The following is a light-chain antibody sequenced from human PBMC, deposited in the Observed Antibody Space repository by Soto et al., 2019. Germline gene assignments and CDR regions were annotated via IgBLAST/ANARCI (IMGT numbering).Light chain of an antibody. CDR2: ETS. Sequence: DIQLTQSPSTLSASVGDRVTITCRASQTISSWLAWYQQKPGKAPNLLIYETSNLESGVPSRFSGSGSGTECTHTISSLQPDDFATYYCQYYNDYCWTFGQGTKVEIK. CDR3: QYYNDYCWT. CDR1: QTISSW. V-gene: IGKV1-5*03. J-gene: IGKJ1*01.